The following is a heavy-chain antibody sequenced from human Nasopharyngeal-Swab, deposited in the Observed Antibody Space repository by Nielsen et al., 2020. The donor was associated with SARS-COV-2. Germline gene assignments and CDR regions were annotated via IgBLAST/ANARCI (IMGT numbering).Heavy chain of an antibody. D-gene: IGHD2-15*01. J-gene: IGHJ5*02. CDR2: IYHSGST. V-gene: IGHV4-4*02. Sequence: WIRQPPGKGLEWIGEIYHSGSTNYNPSPTSRINISLDKSKNQFSLKLRSVTAADTAVYYCARVIAWFDPWGQGTLVTVSS. CDR3: ARVIAWFDP.